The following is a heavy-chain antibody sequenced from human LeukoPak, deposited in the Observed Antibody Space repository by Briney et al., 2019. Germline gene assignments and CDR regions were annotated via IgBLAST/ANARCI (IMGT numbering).Heavy chain of an antibody. D-gene: IGHD3-9*01. V-gene: IGHV4-59*08. Sequence: SETLSLTCTVSGASISYFYWSWIRQPPGKGLEWIGYIYYSGSTSYNPSLQSRATISVDASKNQFSLKLSSVTAADTAVYYCARYFEPRHNYHYMDVWGTGTTVTVSS. CDR2: IYYSGST. CDR1: GASISYFY. J-gene: IGHJ6*03. CDR3: ARYFEPRHNYHYMDV.